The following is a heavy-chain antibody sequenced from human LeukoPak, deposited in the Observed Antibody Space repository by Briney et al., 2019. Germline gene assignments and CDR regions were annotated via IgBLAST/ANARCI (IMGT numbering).Heavy chain of an antibody. CDR3: AHRRIAAADFWYFQH. CDR1: GFSLSTSGVG. V-gene: IGHV2-5*02. J-gene: IGHJ1*01. D-gene: IGHD6-13*01. Sequence: ESGPTLVKPTQTLTLTCTFSGFSLSTSGVGVGWIRQPPGKALEWLALIYWDDDKRYSPSLKSRLTITKDTSKNQVVLTMTNMDPVDTATYYCAHRRIAAADFWYFQHWGQGTLVTVSS. CDR2: IYWDDDK.